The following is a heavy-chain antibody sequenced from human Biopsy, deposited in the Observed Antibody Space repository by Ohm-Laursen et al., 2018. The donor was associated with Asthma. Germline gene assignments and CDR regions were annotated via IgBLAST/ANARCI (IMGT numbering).Heavy chain of an antibody. V-gene: IGHV1-24*01. D-gene: IGHD4-17*01. CDR3: ASDFPKDYVRYNFQF. Sequence: SVKVSCKVSGYSLTDLSMYWVRQAPGQGLEWMGGHDHEEGGTVNARRFQGRVTMTEDTSTDTVYMELSSLSSDDTAAYYCASDFPKDYVRYNFQFWGQGTLVTVSS. J-gene: IGHJ4*02. CDR2: HDHEEGGT. CDR1: GYSLTDLS.